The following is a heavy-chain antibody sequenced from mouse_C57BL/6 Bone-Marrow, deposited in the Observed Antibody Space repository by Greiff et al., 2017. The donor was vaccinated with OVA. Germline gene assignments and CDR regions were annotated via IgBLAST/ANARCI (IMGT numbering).Heavy chain of an antibody. D-gene: IGHD1-1*01. J-gene: IGHJ3*01. CDR3: ARVGGSAAWFAY. CDR1: GYSFTDYN. CDR2: INPNYGAT. Sequence: EVQLQQSGPELVKPGASVKISCKASGYSFTDYNMNWVKQSHGKSLEWIGVINPNYGATSYNQKFKGKATLTVDQSSSTAYMQLTSLTSEDSAVYYGARVGGSAAWFAYWGQGTLVTVSA. V-gene: IGHV1-39*01.